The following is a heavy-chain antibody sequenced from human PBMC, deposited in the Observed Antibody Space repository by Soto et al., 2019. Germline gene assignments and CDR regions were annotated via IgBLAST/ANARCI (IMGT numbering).Heavy chain of an antibody. Sequence: SETLSLTCTVSGGSISSGGYYWSWIRQHPGKGLEWIGYIYYSGSTYYNPSLKSRVTISVDTSKNQFSLKLSSVTAADTAVYYCARVRSYDSSGYCFDYWGQGTLVTVSS. D-gene: IGHD3-22*01. CDR3: ARVRSYDSSGYCFDY. V-gene: IGHV4-31*03. J-gene: IGHJ4*02. CDR1: GGSISSGGYY. CDR2: IYYSGST.